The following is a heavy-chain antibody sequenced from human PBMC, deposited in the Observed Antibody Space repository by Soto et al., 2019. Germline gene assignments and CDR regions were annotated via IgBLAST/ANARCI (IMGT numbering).Heavy chain of an antibody. CDR3: ARMETFGSLNWFDP. D-gene: IGHD3-16*01. J-gene: IGHJ5*02. CDR2: MNPGSGDT. CDR1: GYSFTNND. V-gene: IGHV1-8*01. Sequence: ASVKVSCKASGYSFTNNDVTWVRQATGQGLEWMGWMNPGSGDTEYAQKFQGRVTMTRDISIATDYMELSSLRSDDTAIYYCARMETFGSLNWFDPWGQGNLVTVSS.